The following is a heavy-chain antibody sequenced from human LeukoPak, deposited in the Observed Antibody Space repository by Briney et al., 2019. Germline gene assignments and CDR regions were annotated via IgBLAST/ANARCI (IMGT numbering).Heavy chain of an antibody. V-gene: IGHV4-39*01. D-gene: IGHD6-13*01. CDR3: AKQQLVRCFDY. CDR1: GGSITSSSYY. CDR2: IFYSGST. Sequence: SETLSLTCTVSGGSITSSSYYWGWIRQPPGKGLEWIGSIFYSGSTYYNPSLKSRVTISVDTSKTQFSLKLSSVTAADAAVYYCAKQQLVRCFDYWGQGTLVTVSS. J-gene: IGHJ4*02.